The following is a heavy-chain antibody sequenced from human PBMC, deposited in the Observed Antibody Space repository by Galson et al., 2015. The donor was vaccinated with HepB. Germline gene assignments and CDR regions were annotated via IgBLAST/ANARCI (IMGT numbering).Heavy chain of an antibody. J-gene: IGHJ4*01. D-gene: IGHD3-10*01. CDR1: GYIFANYW. CDR2: IYPGDSDL. Sequence: QSGAEVKKPGESLKISCKGSGYIFANYWIAWVRQMPGKGLEWVGSIYPGDSDLRYSPSFQGHLTISADKSISAAYLQWSSLKASDTAMYYCGRHPPFYFGSPLFDYWGHGTLVTVSS. V-gene: IGHV5-51*01. CDR3: GRHPPFYFGSPLFDY.